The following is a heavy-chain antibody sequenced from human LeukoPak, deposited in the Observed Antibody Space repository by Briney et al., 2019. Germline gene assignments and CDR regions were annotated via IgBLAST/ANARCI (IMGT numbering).Heavy chain of an antibody. CDR3: AKDHGSSPDYFDY. J-gene: IGHJ4*02. Sequence: GGSLRLSCAASGFTVSSNYMSWVRQAPGKGLEWVSIIYGSGDTCYADSVKGRFTISRDNSKNTLYLHMNSLRAEDTAVYYCAKDHGSSPDYFDYWGQGTLVTVSS. V-gene: IGHV3-53*01. CDR2: IYGSGDT. D-gene: IGHD6-6*01. CDR1: GFTVSSNY.